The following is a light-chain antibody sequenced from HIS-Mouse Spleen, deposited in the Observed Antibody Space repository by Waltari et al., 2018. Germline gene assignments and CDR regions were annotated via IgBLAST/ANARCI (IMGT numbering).Light chain of an antibody. Sequence: QSALTQPASVSGSPGQSITISCTGTSSDVGSYNLVSWYQQHPGKAPKLMFYEGSKRPSGVSNRFYGSKSGNTASLTISGLQAEDEADYYCCSYAGSSTWVFGGGTKLTVL. J-gene: IGLJ3*02. CDR3: CSYAGSSTWV. V-gene: IGLV2-23*01. CDR1: SSDVGSYNL. CDR2: EGS.